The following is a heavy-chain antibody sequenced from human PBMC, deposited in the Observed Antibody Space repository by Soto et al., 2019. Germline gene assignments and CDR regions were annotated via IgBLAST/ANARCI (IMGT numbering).Heavy chain of an antibody. Sequence: SETLSLTCTVSGGSISSGDYYWSWIRQPPGKGLEWIGYIYYSGSTYYNPSLKSRVTISVDTSKNQFSLKLSSVTAADTAVYYCARGSAAITMVRGVQPLDLDYWGQGTLVTVSS. V-gene: IGHV4-30-4*01. CDR3: ARGSAAITMVRGVQPLDLDY. CDR2: IYYSGST. CDR1: GGSISSGDYY. J-gene: IGHJ4*02. D-gene: IGHD3-10*01.